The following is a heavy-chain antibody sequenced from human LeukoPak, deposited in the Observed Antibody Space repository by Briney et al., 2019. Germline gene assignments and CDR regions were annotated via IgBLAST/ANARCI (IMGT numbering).Heavy chain of an antibody. CDR3: AKDDPYYYVFDY. CDR2: ISASGGST. D-gene: IGHD1-26*01. V-gene: IGHV3-23*01. Sequence: QSGGSLRLSCAASGFTFSSYAMNWVREAPVKGLEWVSGISASGGSTYYADSVKGRFTISRDNSKNTLYLQMNSLRAEDTAVYYCAKDDPYYYVFDYWGQGTLVTVSS. CDR1: GFTFSSYA. J-gene: IGHJ4*02.